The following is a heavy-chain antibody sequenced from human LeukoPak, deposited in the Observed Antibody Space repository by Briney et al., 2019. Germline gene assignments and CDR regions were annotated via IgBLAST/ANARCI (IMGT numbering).Heavy chain of an antibody. D-gene: IGHD6-25*01. V-gene: IGHV1-18*01. Sequence: ASVKVSCKASGYTFTKYGVSWVRQAPGQGLEWMGWISVYNGNTEYAQKLQGRVTMTTDTSTTTAYMELRSLRSDDTAVYYCARGYSSGYFDYWGQGTLVTVSS. CDR1: GYTFTKYG. J-gene: IGHJ4*02. CDR3: ARGYSSGYFDY. CDR2: ISVYNGNT.